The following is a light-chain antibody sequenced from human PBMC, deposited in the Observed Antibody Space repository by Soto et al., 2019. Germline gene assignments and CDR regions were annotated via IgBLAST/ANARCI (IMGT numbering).Light chain of an antibody. Sequence: QSALTQPASVSGSPGQSITISCTGTSSDVGGYNYVSWYQQHPGKAPKLMIYEVSNRPSGVSNRFSGSKSGNTASLTISGLQDEDDDDYYCSSYTSSSTPVFGGGTKLTVL. J-gene: IGLJ2*01. CDR3: SSYTSSSTPV. CDR2: EVS. V-gene: IGLV2-14*01. CDR1: SSDVGGYNY.